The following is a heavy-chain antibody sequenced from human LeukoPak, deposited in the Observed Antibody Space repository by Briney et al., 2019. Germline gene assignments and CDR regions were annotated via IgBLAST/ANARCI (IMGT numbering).Heavy chain of an antibody. Sequence: SVKVSCKASGGTFSSYAISWVRQAPGQGLEWMGRITPIFGTANYAQKFQGRVTITTDESTSTAYMELSSLRSEDTAVYYCAREKWFGELPPSNWFDPWGQGTLVTVSS. CDR1: GGTFSSYA. CDR2: ITPIFGTA. CDR3: AREKWFGELPPSNWFDP. D-gene: IGHD3-10*01. V-gene: IGHV1-69*05. J-gene: IGHJ5*02.